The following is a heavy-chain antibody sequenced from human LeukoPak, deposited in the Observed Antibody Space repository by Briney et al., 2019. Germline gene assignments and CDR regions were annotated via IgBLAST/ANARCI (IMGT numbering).Heavy chain of an antibody. Sequence: SETLSLTCAVYGGSFSGYYWSWIRQPPGKGPEWIGEINHSGSTNYNPSLKSRVTISVDTSKNQFSLKLSSVTAADTAVYYCARAPIWGYDFWSGLSRWFDPWGQGTLVTVSS. D-gene: IGHD3-3*01. V-gene: IGHV4-34*01. CDR1: GGSFSGYY. J-gene: IGHJ5*02. CDR3: ARAPIWGYDFWSGLSRWFDP. CDR2: INHSGST.